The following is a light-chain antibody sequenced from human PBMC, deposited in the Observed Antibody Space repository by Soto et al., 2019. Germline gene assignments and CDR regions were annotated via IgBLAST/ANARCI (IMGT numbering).Light chain of an antibody. CDR2: DVT. V-gene: IGLV2-14*01. CDR1: SSDVGGYIY. Sequence: QSVLTQPASVSGSPGQSITISCTGTSSDVGGYIYVSWYQQHPGKAPKLMIYDVTSRPSGVSYRFSVSKSGNTASLTISGLQAEDEADYYCSSYTTSSSYVFGTGTKVTV. CDR3: SSYTTSSSYV. J-gene: IGLJ1*01.